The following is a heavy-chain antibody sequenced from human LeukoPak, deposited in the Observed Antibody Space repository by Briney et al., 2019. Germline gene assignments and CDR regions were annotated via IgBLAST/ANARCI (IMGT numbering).Heavy chain of an antibody. CDR1: GFTFSSYG. J-gene: IGHJ5*02. Sequence: GGSLRLSCAASGFTFSSYGMSWVRQAPGKGLQWVSVIIGSGSSTYYADSVKGRFTISRDNARNTLYLQMNSLRAEDTALYYCAKDIESGAVAGKGFDPWGQGTLVTVSS. D-gene: IGHD6-19*01. V-gene: IGHV3-23*01. CDR2: IIGSGSST. CDR3: AKDIESGAVAGKGFDP.